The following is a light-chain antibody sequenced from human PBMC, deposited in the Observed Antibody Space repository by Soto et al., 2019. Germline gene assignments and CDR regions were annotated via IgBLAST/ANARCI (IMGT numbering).Light chain of an antibody. V-gene: IGLV2-23*02. CDR2: EVS. J-gene: IGLJ1*01. CDR3: CSYAGSSTYV. CDR1: SSDVGSYNL. Sequence: SVLTQPASVSGSPGQSITISCTGTSSDVGSYNLVSWYQQHPGKAPKPMIYEVSKRPSGVSNRFSGSKSGNTASLTISGLQAEDEADYYCCSYAGSSTYVFGTGTKVTV.